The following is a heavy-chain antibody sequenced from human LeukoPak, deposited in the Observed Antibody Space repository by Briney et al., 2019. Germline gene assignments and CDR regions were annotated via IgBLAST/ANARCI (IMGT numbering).Heavy chain of an antibody. V-gene: IGHV3-23*01. D-gene: IGHD2-2*01. CDR3: ARAIVVIPATICS. J-gene: IGHJ5*02. Sequence: GGSLRLSFAASGFTFSSHGMSWVRQAPGKGLEWVSSISGSGGSTYYADSVKGRFTISRDNSKNTLYLQMNSLRAEDTAVYYCARAIVVIPATICSSGQRTLVTVSS. CDR2: ISGSGGST. CDR1: GFTFSSHG.